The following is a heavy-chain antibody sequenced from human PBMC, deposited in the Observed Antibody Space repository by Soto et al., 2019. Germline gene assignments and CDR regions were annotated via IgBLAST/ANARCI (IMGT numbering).Heavy chain of an antibody. CDR3: ARDRLGAAAGPNYYYYYMDV. J-gene: IGHJ6*03. CDR1: GYTFTSYY. Sequence: ASVKVSCKASGYTFTSYYMHWVRQAPGQGLEWMVIINPSGGSTSYAQKFQGRVTMTRDTSTSTVYMELSSLRSEDTAVYYCARDRLGAAAGPNYYYYYMDVWGKGTTVTVSS. CDR2: INPSGGST. V-gene: IGHV1-46*03. D-gene: IGHD6-13*01.